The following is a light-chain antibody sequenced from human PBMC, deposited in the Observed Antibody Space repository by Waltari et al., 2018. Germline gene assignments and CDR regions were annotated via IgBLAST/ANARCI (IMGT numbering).Light chain of an antibody. CDR2: GAS. Sequence: DIQMTQSPSSLSASVGDRVTITCRASQNISPYLNWYQQKPGKVPEVLKYGASSLQGGVPSRFSGGGSGTDFTLTIDSLQPEDLATYYCQQSHTPPWTFGQGTKVEIK. V-gene: IGKV1-39*01. CDR1: QNISPY. J-gene: IGKJ1*01. CDR3: QQSHTPPWT.